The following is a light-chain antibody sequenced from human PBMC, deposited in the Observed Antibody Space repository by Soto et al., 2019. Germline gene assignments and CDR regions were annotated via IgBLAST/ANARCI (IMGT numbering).Light chain of an antibody. CDR1: SSDVGGYNR. J-gene: IGLJ1*01. Sequence: QSVLNQPPSVYGSPGQSVPISCTGTSSDVGGYNRVSWYQQPPDTAPKVMIYEVSNRPSGVPDRFSGSKSGNTASLTISGLQAEDEADYYCCSFTTSSTYVFGTGTKVTVL. CDR2: EVS. CDR3: CSFTTSSTYV. V-gene: IGLV2-18*02.